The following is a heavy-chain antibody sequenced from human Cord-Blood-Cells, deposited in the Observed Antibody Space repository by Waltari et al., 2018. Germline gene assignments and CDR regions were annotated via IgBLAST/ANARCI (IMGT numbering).Heavy chain of an antibody. V-gene: IGHV1-8*01. Sequence: VQLVQSGAEVKKPGASVKVSCKASGYTFTSYDINWLRQATGQGLEWMGWMNPNRGNTVDETKFQGRVTMTRNTSISTAYMEMSSRRAEDTTVYYCARGRDSSSWFDYWGQGTLVTVSS. CDR3: ARGRDSSSWFDY. CDR1: GYTFTSYD. D-gene: IGHD6-13*01. CDR2: MNPNRGNT. J-gene: IGHJ4*02.